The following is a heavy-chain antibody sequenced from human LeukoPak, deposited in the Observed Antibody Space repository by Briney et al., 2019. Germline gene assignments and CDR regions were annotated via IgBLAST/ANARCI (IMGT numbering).Heavy chain of an antibody. D-gene: IGHD3-22*01. Sequence: PGRSLRLSCAASGFTFRNYAMHWVRQAPGKALEWVAVISYDGTNKYYADSVKGRFTISRDNSKNTMYLQMNSLRAEDTAMYYCARAPMSYDSSGFGGAFDIWGQGTMVTVSS. V-gene: IGHV3-30-3*01. CDR1: GFTFRNYA. J-gene: IGHJ3*02. CDR3: ARAPMSYDSSGFGGAFDI. CDR2: ISYDGTNK.